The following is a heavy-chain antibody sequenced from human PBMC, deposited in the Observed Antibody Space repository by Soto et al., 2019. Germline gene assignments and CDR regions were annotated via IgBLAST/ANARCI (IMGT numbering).Heavy chain of an antibody. V-gene: IGHV1-69*13. J-gene: IGHJ3*02. D-gene: IGHD3-10*01. CDR1: GYTFTSYG. Sequence: QVQLVQSGAEVKKPGASVKVSCKASGYTFTSYGISWVRQAPGQGLEWMGGIIPIFGTANYAQKFQGRVTITADESTSTAYMELSSLRSEDTAVYYCARDPRYGSGPGAFDIWGQGTMVTVSS. CDR2: IIPIFGTA. CDR3: ARDPRYGSGPGAFDI.